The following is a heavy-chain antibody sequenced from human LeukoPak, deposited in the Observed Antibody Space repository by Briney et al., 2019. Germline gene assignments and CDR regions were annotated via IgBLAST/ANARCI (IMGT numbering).Heavy chain of an antibody. D-gene: IGHD5-18*01. CDR1: GGSISSYY. V-gene: IGHV4-59*01. CDR3: ARTTEGGYTYDYFYYYYTDV. Sequence: SETLSLTCTVSGGSISSYYWSWIRQPPGKGLEWIGYIYYSGSTNYNPSLKSRVTISVDTSKNQFSLKLSSVTAADTAVYYCARTTEGGYTYDYFYYYYTDVWGKGTTVTISS. J-gene: IGHJ6*03. CDR2: IYYSGST.